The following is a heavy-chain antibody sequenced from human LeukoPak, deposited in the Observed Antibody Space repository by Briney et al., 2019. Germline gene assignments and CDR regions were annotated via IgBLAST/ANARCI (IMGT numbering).Heavy chain of an antibody. Sequence: GGSLRLSCAASGFTFSSYWMHWVRQAPGKGLVWVSRINSDGSSTSYADSVKGRFTISRDNAKNTLDLQMDSLGDEDTAVYFCAKDLRRGWLVGADALDLWGQGTMVIVS. CDR1: GFTFSSYW. J-gene: IGHJ3*01. CDR2: INSDGSST. D-gene: IGHD1-26*01. V-gene: IGHV3-74*01. CDR3: AKDLRRGWLVGADALDL.